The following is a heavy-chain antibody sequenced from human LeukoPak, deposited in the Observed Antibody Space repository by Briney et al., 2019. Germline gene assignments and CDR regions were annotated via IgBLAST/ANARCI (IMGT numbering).Heavy chain of an antibody. CDR2: INPNSGGT. D-gene: IGHD2-15*01. V-gene: IGHV1-2*02. CDR1: GYTFTGYY. CDR3: ARGYCSAGRCYGTFDY. J-gene: IGHJ4*02. Sequence: ASVKVSCKASGYTFTGYYMHWVRQAPGQGLEWMGWINPNSGGTNYAQESQGRVTMTRDTSISTAYMELSRLRSDDTAVYYCARGYCSAGRCYGTFDYWGQGTLVTVSS.